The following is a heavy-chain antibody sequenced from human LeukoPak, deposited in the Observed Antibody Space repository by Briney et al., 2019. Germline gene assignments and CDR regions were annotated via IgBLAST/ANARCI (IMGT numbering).Heavy chain of an antibody. J-gene: IGHJ2*01. Sequence: ASVKVSCKASGYTFTSYYMHWVRQAPGQGLEGRRINNPSGDSTSYAQKLQGIVTMTRDTSTSTVYMELSSLRSEDTAVYYCARDRSFLTTVGTPDWYFDLWGRGTLVTVSS. D-gene: IGHD4-23*01. CDR3: ARDRSFLTTVGTPDWYFDL. V-gene: IGHV1-46*01. CDR2: NNPSGDST. CDR1: GYTFTSYY.